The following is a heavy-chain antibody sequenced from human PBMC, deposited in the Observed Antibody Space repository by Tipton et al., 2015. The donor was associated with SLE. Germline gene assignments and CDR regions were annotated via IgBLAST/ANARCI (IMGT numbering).Heavy chain of an antibody. CDR3: TRAEFSSNWYMYWHFDL. V-gene: IGHV4-34*01. CDR1: GRSFIGSY. D-gene: IGHD6-13*01. J-gene: IGHJ2*01. Sequence: TLSLTCAVYGRSFIGSYWTWIRQPPGKGLEWIGDIDHSGVTHYNPSLKSRVTISRDTSGNQFSLNLSSVTASDTAVYFCTRAEFSSNWYMYWHFDLWGRGTLATVSS. CDR2: IDHSGVT.